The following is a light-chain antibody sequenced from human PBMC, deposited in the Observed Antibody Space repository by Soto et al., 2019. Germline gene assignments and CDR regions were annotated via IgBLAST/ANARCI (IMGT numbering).Light chain of an antibody. V-gene: IGKV1-5*03. CDR1: QRIDRL. CDR2: TTS. Sequence: DIQMTPSPSTLSASVGDRVTISCRASQRIDRLFAWYQQMPVKAPHLLIYTTSSLEGGVPSRFSGSGSGTEFTLTISSLQPEDFATYYCQQSYSIPRTFGQGTKVDIK. CDR3: QQSYSIPRT. J-gene: IGKJ1*01.